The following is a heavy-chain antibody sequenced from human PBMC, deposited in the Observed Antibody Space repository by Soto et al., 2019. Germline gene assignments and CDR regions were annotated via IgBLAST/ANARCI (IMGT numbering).Heavy chain of an antibody. D-gene: IGHD6-25*01. J-gene: IGHJ4*02. V-gene: IGHV3-30*18. CDR3: AKDLGDSSADDGADY. CDR1: GFTFSTYD. CDR2: ISSDGSNE. Sequence: QVQLVESGGGVVQPGRSLRLSCAASGFTFSTYDMHWVRQAPGKGLEWVAGISSDGSNEYYADSVKGRFTISRDNSKNTLYVQMNSLRAEDTAGYYCAKDLGDSSADDGADYWGQGTLVTVSS.